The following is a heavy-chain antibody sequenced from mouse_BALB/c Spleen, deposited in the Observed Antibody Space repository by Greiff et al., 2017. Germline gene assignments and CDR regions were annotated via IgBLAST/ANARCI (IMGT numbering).Heavy chain of an antibody. CDR1: GFNIKDYY. CDR3: ASYYYDDYYAMDY. V-gene: IGHV14-1*02. Sequence: EVKLQESGAELVRPGALVKLSCKASGFNIKDYYMHWVKQRPEQGLEWIGWIDPENGNTIYDPKFQGKASITADTSSNTAYLQLSSLTSEDTAVYYCASYYYDDYYAMDYWGQGTSVTVSS. CDR2: IDPENGNT. D-gene: IGHD2-4*01. J-gene: IGHJ4*01.